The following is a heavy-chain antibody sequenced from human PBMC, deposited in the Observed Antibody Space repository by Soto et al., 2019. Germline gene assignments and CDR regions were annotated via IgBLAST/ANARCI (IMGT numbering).Heavy chain of an antibody. CDR1: GGSISSYY. CDR2: IYYSGST. Sequence: PSETLSLTCTVSGGSISSYYWSWIRQPPGKGLERIGYIYYSGSTNYIPSLKSRVTISVDTSKIQFSLNLSSVTAADTAVYYCARERRYYDILTGTVPPQYYFDYWGQGTLVTVS. D-gene: IGHD3-9*01. V-gene: IGHV4-59*01. CDR3: ARERRYYDILTGTVPPQYYFDY. J-gene: IGHJ4*02.